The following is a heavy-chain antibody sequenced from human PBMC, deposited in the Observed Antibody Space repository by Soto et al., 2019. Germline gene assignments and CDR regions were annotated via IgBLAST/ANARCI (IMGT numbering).Heavy chain of an antibody. J-gene: IGHJ5*02. CDR3: AKGRFRNEYPVFWFDP. D-gene: IGHD1-1*01. V-gene: IGHV3-23*01. Sequence: PGGSLRLSCAASGFTFSSYAMSWVRQAPGKGLEWVSAISGSGGSTYYADSVKGRFTISRDNSKNTLYLQMNSLRAEDTAVYYCAKGRFRNEYPVFWFDPWGQGTLVTVSS. CDR2: ISGSGGST. CDR1: GFTFSSYA.